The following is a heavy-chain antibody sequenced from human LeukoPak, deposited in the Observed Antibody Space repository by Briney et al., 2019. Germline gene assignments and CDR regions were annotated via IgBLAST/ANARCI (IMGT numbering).Heavy chain of an antibody. D-gene: IGHD3-22*01. V-gene: IGHV3-30-3*01. J-gene: IGHJ2*01. CDR3: ARDPRPIRHYYDSSGYHPAYFDL. CDR1: GFTFSSYA. CDR2: ISYDGSNK. Sequence: GRSLRLSCAASGFTFSSYAMHWVRQAPGKGLEWVAVISYDGSNKYYADSVKGRFTISRDNSKNTLYLQMNSLRAEDTAVYYCARDPRPIRHYYDSSGYHPAYFDLWGRGTLVTVSS.